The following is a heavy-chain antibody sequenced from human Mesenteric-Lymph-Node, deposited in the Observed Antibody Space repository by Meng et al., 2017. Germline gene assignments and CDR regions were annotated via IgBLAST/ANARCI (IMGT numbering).Heavy chain of an antibody. Sequence: QPQPEGSGTGLVTTSETLSLPCTVSGGSIRSRRHYWGWIRQHTGKGMEWIGSIYYSGSTYYNPSLRSRVTMSLDTSKNQFSLKLSSVTATDTAVYYCARHDGGYGDYFDHWGQGTLVTVSS. J-gene: IGHJ4*02. CDR3: ARHDGGYGDYFDH. D-gene: IGHD5-12*01. CDR2: IYYSGST. V-gene: IGHV4-39*01. CDR1: GGSIRSRRHY.